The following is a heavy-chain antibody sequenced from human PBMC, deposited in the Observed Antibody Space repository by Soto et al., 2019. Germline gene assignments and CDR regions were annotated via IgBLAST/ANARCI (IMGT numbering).Heavy chain of an antibody. D-gene: IGHD6-19*01. CDR3: ARDLAVVYFDY. V-gene: IGHV3-74*01. CDR2: INSDGSST. J-gene: IGHJ4*02. CDR1: GFTFSSYW. Sequence: GESLKISCAASGFTFSSYWMHWVRQAPGKGLVWVSRINSDGSSTSYADSVKGRFTISRDNAKNTLYLQMNSLRAEDTAVYYCARDLAVVYFDYWGQGTLVTVSS.